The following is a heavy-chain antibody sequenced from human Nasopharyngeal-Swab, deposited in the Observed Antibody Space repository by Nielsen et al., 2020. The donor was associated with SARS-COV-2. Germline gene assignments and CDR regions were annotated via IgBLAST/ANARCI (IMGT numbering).Heavy chain of an antibody. CDR1: GYTFTRYY. CDR2: INPGGGSA. J-gene: IGHJ5*02. V-gene: IGHV1-46*01. D-gene: IGHD2-15*01. CDR3: ARGGDPREVVAATDCFDP. Sequence: ASVKVSCKAFGYTFTRYYIHWVRQAPGQGLEWMGIINPGGGSARYSQNFQGRVTMTRDTSTSTVYMELSSLRSEDTAVYYCARGGDPREVVAATDCFDPWGQGTLVTVSS.